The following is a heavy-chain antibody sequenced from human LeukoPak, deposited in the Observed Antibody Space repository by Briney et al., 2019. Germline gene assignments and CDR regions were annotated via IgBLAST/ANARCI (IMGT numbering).Heavy chain of an antibody. CDR2: ISWNSGNI. V-gene: IGHV3-9*03. J-gene: IGHJ4*02. CDR3: AKDAHPHWGSSYYFDY. D-gene: IGHD3-16*01. CDR1: GFTFDDYA. Sequence: GGSLRLSCAGSGFTFDDYAMHWVRQAPGKGLEWGSGISWNSGNIGYADSVKGRFIVSRDNAKNSLYLQMNSLRAEDMALYYCAKDAHPHWGSSYYFDYWGQGTLVTVSS.